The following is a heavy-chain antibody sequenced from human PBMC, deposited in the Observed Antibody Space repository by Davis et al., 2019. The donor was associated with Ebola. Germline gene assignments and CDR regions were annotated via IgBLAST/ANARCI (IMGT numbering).Heavy chain of an antibody. CDR1: GGYISGYY. CDR2: LYHGGGT. Sequence: SETLSLTCTVSGGYISGYYWSWIRQPPGKGLEWIGNLYHGGGTNYSPSLKSRLTISVDTSKNQFSLELISVTAADTAVYYCAREAGGGAFDIWGKGTMITVSS. CDR3: AREAGGGAFDI. J-gene: IGHJ3*02. V-gene: IGHV4-59*12. D-gene: IGHD3-16*01.